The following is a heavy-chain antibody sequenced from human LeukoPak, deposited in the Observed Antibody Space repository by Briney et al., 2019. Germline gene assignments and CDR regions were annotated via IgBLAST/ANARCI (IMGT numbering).Heavy chain of an antibody. V-gene: IGHV3-11*04. CDR2: ISHSSSTI. CDR1: GFICRDYY. Sequence: PGESLRLSCAASGFICRDYYMSWVRQAPGKGLEWVSYISHSSSTIHYADSVRGRFTISRDNAKNTLYLQMNSLSTEDTAVYYCARVSRWTVDYWGQGTLVTVSS. D-gene: IGHD4-23*01. J-gene: IGHJ4*02. CDR3: ARVSRWTVDY.